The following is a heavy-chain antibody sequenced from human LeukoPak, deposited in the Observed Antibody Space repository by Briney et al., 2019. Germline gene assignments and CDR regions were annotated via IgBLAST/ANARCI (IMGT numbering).Heavy chain of an antibody. J-gene: IGHJ5*02. Sequence: PSETLSLTCTVSGGSISSSSYYWGWIRQPPGKGLEWIGSIYYSGRTYYNPSLKSRVTISVDTSKNQFSLTLSSVTAADTAVYYCARYLYYYDSSGGFDPWGQGTLVTVSS. CDR3: ARYLYYYDSSGGFDP. CDR1: GGSISSSSYY. CDR2: IYYSGRT. V-gene: IGHV4-39*01. D-gene: IGHD3-22*01.